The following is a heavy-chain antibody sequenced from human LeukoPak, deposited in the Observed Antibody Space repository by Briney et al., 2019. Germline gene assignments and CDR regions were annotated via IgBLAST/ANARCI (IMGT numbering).Heavy chain of an antibody. CDR3: ARDRPLDGDYYYGMDV. CDR1: GNYW. CDR2: INSDGSST. V-gene: IGHV3-74*01. D-gene: IGHD1-1*01. Sequence: GGSLRLSCAASGNYWMHWVRQAPGKGLVWVPRINSDGSSTSYADSVKGRFTISRDNAKNTLYLQMNSLRAEDTAVYYCARDRPLDGDYYYGMDVWGQGTTVTVSS. J-gene: IGHJ6*02.